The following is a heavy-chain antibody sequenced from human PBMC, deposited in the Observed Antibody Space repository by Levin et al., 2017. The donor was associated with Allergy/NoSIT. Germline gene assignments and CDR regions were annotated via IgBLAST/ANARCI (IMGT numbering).Heavy chain of an antibody. CDR2: ISSSSSYI. CDR3: ARDQLFLEQHNYYYYGMDV. D-gene: IGHD3-3*01. V-gene: IGHV3-21*01. Sequence: GESLKISCAASGFTFSSYSMNWVRQAPGKGLEWVSSISSSSSYIYYADSVKGRFTISRDNAKNSLYLQMNSLRAEDTAVYYCARDQLFLEQHNYYYYGMDVWGQGTTVTVSS. J-gene: IGHJ6*02. CDR1: GFTFSSYS.